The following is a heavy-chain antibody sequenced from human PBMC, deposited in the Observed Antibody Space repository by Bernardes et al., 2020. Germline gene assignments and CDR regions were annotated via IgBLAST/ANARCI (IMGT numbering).Heavy chain of an antibody. J-gene: IGHJ4*02. Sequence: ASVKVSCKASGYTFTSYGISWVRQAPGQGLEWMGWISAYNGNTNYAQKLQGRVTMTTDTSTSTAYMELRSLRSDDTAVYYCAKGLQPYYYDSSGYYCFDYWGQGTLVTVSS. V-gene: IGHV1-18*01. CDR1: GYTFTSYG. CDR3: AKGLQPYYYDSSGYYCFDY. CDR2: ISAYNGNT. D-gene: IGHD3-22*01.